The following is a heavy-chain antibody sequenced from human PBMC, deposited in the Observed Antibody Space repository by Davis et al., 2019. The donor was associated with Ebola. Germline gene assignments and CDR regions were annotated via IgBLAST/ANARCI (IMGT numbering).Heavy chain of an antibody. CDR3: ARKLGTRSAIYYGMDV. Sequence: SVQVSCQASRGTLSSYAISWVRQAPAQGREWMGGIIPIFGTSNHAQKLQGRVTITADKYTSTAYMELSSLRSEDTAVYYCARKLGTRSAIYYGMDVWGQGTTVTVSS. J-gene: IGHJ6*02. V-gene: IGHV1-69*06. D-gene: IGHD7-27*01. CDR2: IIPIFGTS. CDR1: RGTLSSYA.